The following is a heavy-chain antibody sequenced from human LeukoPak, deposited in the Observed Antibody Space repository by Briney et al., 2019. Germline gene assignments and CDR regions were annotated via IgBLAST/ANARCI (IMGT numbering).Heavy chain of an antibody. J-gene: IGHJ4*02. CDR1: GFTFSSYS. CDR3: ARVVGIAAAGTPH. V-gene: IGHV3-21*01. CDR2: ISSRSSYI. Sequence: GGSLRLSCAASGFTFSSYSMNWVRQAPGKGLEWVSSISSRSSYIYYADSVKGRFTISRDNAKNSLHLQMNSLRAEDTAVYYCARVVGIAAAGTPHWGQGTLVTVSS. D-gene: IGHD6-13*01.